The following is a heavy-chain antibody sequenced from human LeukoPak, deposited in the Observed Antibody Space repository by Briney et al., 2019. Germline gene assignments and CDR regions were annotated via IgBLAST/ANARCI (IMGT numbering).Heavy chain of an antibody. J-gene: IGHJ4*02. CDR1: SASISGTYYF. V-gene: IGHV4-39*01. Sequence: PSETLSLTCTVTSASISGTYYFWGWIRQSPGKGLEWIGSIYNSGTTYYNPSLKSRVTISVDTSKNQFSLKLTSVTAADTAVYYCARHRVGHCTSVTCPTFEYWGQGTLVTVSS. CDR2: IYNSGTT. CDR3: ARHRVGHCTSVTCPTFEY. D-gene: IGHD2-8*02.